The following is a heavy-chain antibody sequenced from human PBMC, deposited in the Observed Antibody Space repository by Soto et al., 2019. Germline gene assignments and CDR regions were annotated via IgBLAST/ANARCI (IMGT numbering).Heavy chain of an antibody. CDR3: AKSFGPVGGLERRLWPPTDY. V-gene: IGHV3-30*18. J-gene: IGHJ4*02. Sequence: GGSLRLSCAASGFTFSSYGMHWVRQAPGKGLEWVAVISYDGSNKYYADSVKGRFTISRDNSKNTLYLQMNSLRAEDTAVYYCAKSFGPVGGLERRLWPPTDYWGQGTLVTVSS. D-gene: IGHD1-1*01. CDR1: GFTFSSYG. CDR2: ISYDGSNK.